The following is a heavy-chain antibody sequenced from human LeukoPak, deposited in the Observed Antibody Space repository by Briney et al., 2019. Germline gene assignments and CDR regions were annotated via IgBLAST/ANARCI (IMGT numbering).Heavy chain of an antibody. Sequence: ASETLSLTCSVSGYSISSGYYWDWIRQPPGKGLEWIASIYHSGKSYYNPSLESRVTISVDTSKNQFSLKLSSVTAADTAVYYCARDSGTTGEVKFDPWGQGTLVTVSS. CDR2: IYHSGKS. V-gene: IGHV4-38-2*02. CDR1: GYSISSGYY. CDR3: ARDSGTTGEVKFDP. J-gene: IGHJ5*02. D-gene: IGHD3-10*01.